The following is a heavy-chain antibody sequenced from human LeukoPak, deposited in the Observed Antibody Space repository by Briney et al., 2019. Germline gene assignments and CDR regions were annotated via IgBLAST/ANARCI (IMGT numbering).Heavy chain of an antibody. CDR3: VKGSQLWIKYYYYYMDV. D-gene: IGHD3-10*01. CDR1: GFTFSSYE. V-gene: IGHV3-23*01. CDR2: LSGSGDST. Sequence: PGGSLRLSCAASGFTFSSYEMNWVRQAPGKGLEWVSGLSGSGDSTYYADSVKGRVTISRDNSKNRLYLQMNSLRAEDTAVYYCVKGSQLWIKYYYYYMDVWGKGTTVTISS. J-gene: IGHJ6*03.